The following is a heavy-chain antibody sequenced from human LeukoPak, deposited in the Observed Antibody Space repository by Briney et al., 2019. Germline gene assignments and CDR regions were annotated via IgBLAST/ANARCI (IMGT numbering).Heavy chain of an antibody. J-gene: IGHJ5*02. CDR3: AAAIRYSSGWGFDP. Sequence: GGSLRLSCAASGFTFSSYGMHWVRQAPGKGLEWVAVISYDGSNKYYADSVKGRFTISRDNSKNTLYLQMNSLRAEDTAVYYCAAAIRYSSGWGFDPWGQGTLVTVSS. V-gene: IGHV3-30*03. CDR1: GFTFSSYG. CDR2: ISYDGSNK. D-gene: IGHD6-19*01.